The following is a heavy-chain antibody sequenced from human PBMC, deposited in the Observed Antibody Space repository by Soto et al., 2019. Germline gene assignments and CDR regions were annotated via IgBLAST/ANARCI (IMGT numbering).Heavy chain of an antibody. D-gene: IGHD1-7*01. CDR1: GYTLTELS. Sequence: QVQLVQSGAEVKKPGASVKVSCKVSGYTLTELSMHWVRQAPGKGLERMGGFDPENGETMYAQEFQGRATMTEDTSTDTAYMELSSLRSDDTAVDYCATDGPLSSIWNYGGFDSWGQGTRVTVS. CDR3: ATDGPLSSIWNYGGFDS. CDR2: FDPENGET. J-gene: IGHJ4*02. V-gene: IGHV1-24*01.